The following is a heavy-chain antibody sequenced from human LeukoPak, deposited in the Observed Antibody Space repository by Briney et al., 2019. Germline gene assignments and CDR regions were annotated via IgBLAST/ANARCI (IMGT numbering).Heavy chain of an antibody. Sequence: GASVKVSCKASGYTFTSYDLYWVRQAPGQGLEWMGWMNPNSGNTGYAQKFQGRVTMTRNTSISTAYMELSSLRSEDTAVYYCARVGATGLNYYYYMDVWGKGTTVTISS. CDR2: MNPNSGNT. CDR3: ARVGATGLNYYYYMDV. D-gene: IGHD1-26*01. V-gene: IGHV1-8*01. CDR1: GYTFTSYD. J-gene: IGHJ6*03.